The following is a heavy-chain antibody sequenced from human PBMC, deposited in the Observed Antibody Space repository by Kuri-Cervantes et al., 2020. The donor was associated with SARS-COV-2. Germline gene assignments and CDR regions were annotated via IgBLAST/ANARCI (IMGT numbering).Heavy chain of an antibody. Sequence: SVKVSCKASGGTFSSYAISWVRQAPGQGLEWMGAIIPIFGTTNFAQKFQDRLTITADESTTTVYMELTSLRAEDTAIFYCARGASALRYFDWLPPLDSWGQGTLVTVSS. CDR1: GGTFSSYA. J-gene: IGHJ4*02. V-gene: IGHV1-69*13. CDR3: ARGASALRYFDWLPPLDS. D-gene: IGHD3-9*01. CDR2: IIPIFGTT.